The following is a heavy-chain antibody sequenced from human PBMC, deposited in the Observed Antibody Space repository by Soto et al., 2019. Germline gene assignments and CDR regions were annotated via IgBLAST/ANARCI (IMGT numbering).Heavy chain of an antibody. J-gene: IGHJ4*02. CDR1: GFTFSSYS. CDR2: ISSSGSYI. D-gene: IGHD3-9*01. CDR3: ARDSGTYYDFLTGYRGTPDW. V-gene: IGHV3-21*01. Sequence: EVQLVESGGGLVKPRGSLRLSCAASGFTFSSYSMNWVRQAPGKGLEWVSLISSSGSYIYYADSVKGRFTISRDNAKNSLFLQMNSLRAEDTAVYYCARDSGTYYDFLTGYRGTPDWWGQGTLVTVSS.